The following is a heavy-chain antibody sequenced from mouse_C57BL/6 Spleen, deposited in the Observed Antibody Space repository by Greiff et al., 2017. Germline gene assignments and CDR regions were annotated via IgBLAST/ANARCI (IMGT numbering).Heavy chain of an antibody. J-gene: IGHJ1*03. CDR1: GFTFSDYY. Sequence: EVQLVESEGGLVQPGSSMKLSCTASGFTFSDYYMAWVRQVPEKGLEWVANINYDGSSTYYLDSLKSRFIISRDNAKNILYLQMSSLKSEDTATYYCARESPYYYGSSPRYFDVWGTGTTVTVSS. CDR3: ARESPYYYGSSPRYFDV. V-gene: IGHV5-16*01. CDR2: INYDGSST. D-gene: IGHD1-1*01.